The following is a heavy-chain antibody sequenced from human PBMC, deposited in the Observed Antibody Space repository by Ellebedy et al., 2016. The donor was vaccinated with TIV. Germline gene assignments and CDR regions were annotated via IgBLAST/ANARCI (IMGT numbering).Heavy chain of an antibody. CDR2: IYHSGST. D-gene: IGHD3-3*02. J-gene: IGHJ4*02. CDR3: ARAHIYYFDY. CDR1: GGSFSGYY. V-gene: IGHV4-34*01. Sequence: SETLSLXXAVYGGSFSGYYWSWIRQPPGKGLEWIGYIYHSGSTYYNPSLKSRVTISVDTSKNQFSLKLSSVTAADTAVYYCARAHIYYFDYWGQGTLVTVSS.